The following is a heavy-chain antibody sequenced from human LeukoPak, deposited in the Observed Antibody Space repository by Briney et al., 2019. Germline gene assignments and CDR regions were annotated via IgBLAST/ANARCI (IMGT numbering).Heavy chain of an antibody. D-gene: IGHD4/OR15-4a*01. CDR3: AQGLYYFDY. CDR2: ISENGDNT. V-gene: IGHV3-23*01. Sequence: PGGSLRLSCAASGFRFSHYGMSWVRQASGKGLEWVSGISENGDNTYYADSVKGRFTISRDNSRDTLYLQMNSLRGEDTAVYYCAQGLYYFDYWGQGTLVTVSS. CDR1: GFRFSHYG. J-gene: IGHJ4*02.